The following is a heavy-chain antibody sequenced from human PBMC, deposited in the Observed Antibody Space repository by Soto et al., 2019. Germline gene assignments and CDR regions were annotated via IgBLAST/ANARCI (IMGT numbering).Heavy chain of an antibody. CDR1: GDSVASNGAA. CDR3: ARGHAGTMDV. CDR2: TYYRSKWNN. V-gene: IGHV6-1*01. D-gene: IGHD1-1*01. J-gene: IGHJ6*02. Sequence: PARTLSLTCAMSGDSVASNGAAWNWIRQSPSRGLQWLGRTYYRSKWNNDYAVSVKSRITINPDTSKNQFSLQLNSVTPEDTAVYYCARGHAGTMDVWGQGTTVTVSS.